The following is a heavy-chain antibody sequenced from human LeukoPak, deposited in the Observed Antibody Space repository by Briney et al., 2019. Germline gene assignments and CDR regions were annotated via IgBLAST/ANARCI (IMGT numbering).Heavy chain of an antibody. CDR2: INNDGSST. J-gene: IGHJ5*02. V-gene: IGHV3-74*01. Sequence: GGALLLSCAASGFTFSSYWMGWVRQAPGKGLVWVYRINNDGSSTSYADSVKDRFTISRDNAKHPLYLQMNSRRAEDTAVYYCARPTKEGSSWYWWFDPWGQGTLVTVSS. CDR1: GFTFSSYW. CDR3: ARPTKEGSSWYWWFDP. D-gene: IGHD6-13*01.